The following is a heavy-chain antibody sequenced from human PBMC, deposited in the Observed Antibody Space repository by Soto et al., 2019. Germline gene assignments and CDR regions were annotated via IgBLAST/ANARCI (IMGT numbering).Heavy chain of an antibody. CDR1: GFTFSNYA. CDR2: ISGSGANT. J-gene: IGHJ6*02. V-gene: IGHV3-23*01. D-gene: IGHD1-26*01. Sequence: EVQVLESGGGLVQPGGSLRLSCAASGFTFSNYAMTWVRQAPGKGLEWVSGISGSGANTYYADSVKGRFTISRDNSKNTLYLQPNSLRAEDTAVYYCAKNRGGGGTKTLYYYGLDVWGQGTTVTVSS. CDR3: AKNRGGGGTKTLYYYGLDV.